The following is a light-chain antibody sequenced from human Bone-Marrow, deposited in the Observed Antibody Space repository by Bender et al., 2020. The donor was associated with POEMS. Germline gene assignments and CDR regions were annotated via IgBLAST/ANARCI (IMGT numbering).Light chain of an antibody. CDR3: AVWDDSLNGWV. J-gene: IGLJ3*02. V-gene: IGLV1-44*01. Sequence: QSVLTQPPSASGTPGQRVTISCSGGSSNIGAHAVNWYQHLPGTAPKLLIYSSHRRPSEVPDRFSGSRSGTSASLAISGLQSEDEGCYYCAVWDDSLNGWVFGGGTKLTVL. CDR2: SSH. CDR1: SSNIGAHA.